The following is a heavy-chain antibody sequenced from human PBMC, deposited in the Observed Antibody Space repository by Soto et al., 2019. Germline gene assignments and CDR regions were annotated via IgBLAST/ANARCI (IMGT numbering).Heavy chain of an antibody. Sequence: GGSLRLSCAASGFTFSSYAMSWVRQAPGKGLEWVSAISGSGGSTYYADSVKGRFTISRDNSKNTLYLQMNSLRAEDMAVYYCAKAGSTTVVTPPYYYYGMDVWGQGTTVTVSS. V-gene: IGHV3-23*01. CDR1: GFTFSSYA. CDR3: AKAGSTTVVTPPYYYYGMDV. CDR2: ISGSGGST. J-gene: IGHJ6*02. D-gene: IGHD4-17*01.